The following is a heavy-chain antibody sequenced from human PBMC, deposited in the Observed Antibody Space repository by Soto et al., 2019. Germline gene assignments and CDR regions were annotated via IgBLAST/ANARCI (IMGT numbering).Heavy chain of an antibody. V-gene: IGHV1-8*01. J-gene: IGHJ3*02. D-gene: IGHD3-10*01. Sequence: QVQLVQSGAEVKKPGASVKVSCKASGYTFTSYDINWVRQATGQGLEWMGWMNPNSGNTGYAQKFQGRVTMTRNTSISTAYMELSSLRSEDTAVYYCARGINYYASGDDAFDIWCQGPMVTVSS. CDR1: GYTFTSYD. CDR3: ARGINYYASGDDAFDI. CDR2: MNPNSGNT.